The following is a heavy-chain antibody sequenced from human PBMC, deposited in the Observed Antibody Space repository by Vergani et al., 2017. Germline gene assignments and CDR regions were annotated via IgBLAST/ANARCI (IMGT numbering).Heavy chain of an antibody. D-gene: IGHD5-18*01. V-gene: IGHV3-49*04. CDR2: IRNKAYGGTT. CDR1: GFSFGDYA. J-gene: IGHJ4*02. Sequence: EVQLVESGGGLVPPGRSLRLSCPASGFSFGDYAMTWVRQAPGKGLEWVAFIRNKAYGGTTEYAASVKGRFTISRDDSKRLAYLQLSGLKTEDTAVYFCSRGRGYSFGYSDYWGQGTLVTVSS. CDR3: SRGRGYSFGYSDY.